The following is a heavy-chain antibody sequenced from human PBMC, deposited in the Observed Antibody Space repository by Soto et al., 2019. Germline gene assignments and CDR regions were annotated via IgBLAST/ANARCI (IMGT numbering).Heavy chain of an antibody. D-gene: IGHD6-13*01. CDR1: GGSFSSYA. J-gene: IGHJ4*02. V-gene: IGHV1-69*12. Sequence: QVQLVQSGAEVKKPGSSVKVSCKASGGSFSSYAISWVRQAPGQGLEWMGGIIPIFGTANYAQKFQSRVTITADESTSTAYTELSSLRSEDTAVYYCASPGIAEGGVCAYWGQGTLVTVSS. CDR3: ASPGIAEGGVCAY. CDR2: IIPIFGTA.